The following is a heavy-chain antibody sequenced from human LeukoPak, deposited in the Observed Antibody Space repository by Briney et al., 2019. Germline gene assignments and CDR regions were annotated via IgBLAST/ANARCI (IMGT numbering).Heavy chain of an antibody. D-gene: IGHD3-22*01. CDR2: ISGSGGSR. CDR3: AKDQPYYDSSGYYYSSFDY. CDR1: GFTFSSYA. Sequence: GGSLRLSCAASGFTFSSYAMSWVRQAPGKGLEWVSAISGSGGSRYYADSVKGRFTISRDNSKNTLYLQMNSLRAEDTAVYYCAKDQPYYDSSGYYYSSFDYWGQGTLVTVSS. J-gene: IGHJ4*02. V-gene: IGHV3-23*01.